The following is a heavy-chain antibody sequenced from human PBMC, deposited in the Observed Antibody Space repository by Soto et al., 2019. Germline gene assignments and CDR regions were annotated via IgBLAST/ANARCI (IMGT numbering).Heavy chain of an antibody. Sequence: GGSLRLSCTASGFTFGDYAMSWVRQAPGKGLEWVGFIRSKAYGGTTEYAASVKGRFTISRDDSKSIAYLQMNSLKTEDTAVYYCTRAIYGSGSYRYYYYYYGMDVWGQGTTVTVSS. D-gene: IGHD3-10*01. V-gene: IGHV3-49*04. CDR1: GFTFGDYA. J-gene: IGHJ6*02. CDR3: TRAIYGSGSYRYYYYYYGMDV. CDR2: IRSKAYGGTT.